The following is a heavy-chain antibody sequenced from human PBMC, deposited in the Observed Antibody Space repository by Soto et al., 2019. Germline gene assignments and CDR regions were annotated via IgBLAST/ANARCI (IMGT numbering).Heavy chain of an antibody. CDR3: ARDTGPNGYNYYYFGMDV. CDR2: ISYDGSDK. V-gene: IGHV3-30-3*01. Sequence: GGSLRLSCVGSGFTFSTFSLHWVRQAPGKGLEWVAVISYDGSDKYNANSVKGRFTISRDNSKNTLYLQMNSLRAEDTAVYYCARDTGPNGYNYYYFGMDVWGQGTTVTV. J-gene: IGHJ6*02. D-gene: IGHD5-18*01. CDR1: GFTFSTFS.